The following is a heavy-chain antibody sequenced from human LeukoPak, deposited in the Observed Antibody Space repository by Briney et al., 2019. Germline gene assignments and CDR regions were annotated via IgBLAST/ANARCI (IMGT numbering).Heavy chain of an antibody. D-gene: IGHD2-21*02. CDR2: ITSSGSTI. J-gene: IGHJ4*02. Sequence: GGSLRPSCAASGFTFSDYYINWIRQAPGRGLEWVAYITSSGSTIYYADSVKGRFTISRDNSKNSLSLQMNSLRVEDTAVYYCTTYPRLGGGDTAFVSWGQGTLVTVSS. CDR3: TTYPRLGGGDTAFVS. CDR1: GFTFSDYY. V-gene: IGHV3-11*04.